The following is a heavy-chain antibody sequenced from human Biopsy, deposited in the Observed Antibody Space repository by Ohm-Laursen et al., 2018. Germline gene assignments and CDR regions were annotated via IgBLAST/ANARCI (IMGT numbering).Heavy chain of an antibody. D-gene: IGHD3-22*01. CDR3: ARDRGYYSDRTFPAYFAL. CDR2: VYYTGST. Sequence: SETLSLTCTVSGDSISSYYWSWIQQPPGKGLQWIGYVYYTGSTDYNPSLQSRVTISVDTSKNHFSLRLRSVTPADTAIYYCARDRGYYSDRTFPAYFALWGRVTLVTVSS. V-gene: IGHV4-59*01. J-gene: IGHJ2*01. CDR1: GDSISSYY.